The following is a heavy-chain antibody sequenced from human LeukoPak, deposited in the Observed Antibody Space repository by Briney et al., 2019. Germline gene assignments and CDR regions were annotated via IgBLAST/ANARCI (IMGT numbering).Heavy chain of an antibody. CDR2: ISSSGSTI. D-gene: IGHD2-15*01. CDR1: GFTFSSYE. CDR3: ATSGYCSGGSCYPPYYFDY. V-gene: IGHV3-48*03. J-gene: IGHJ4*02. Sequence: GGSLRLSCAASGFTFSSYEMNWVRQAPGKGLEWVSYISSSGSTIYYADSVKGRFTISRDNAENSLYLQMNSLRAEDTAVYYCATSGYCSGGSCYPPYYFDYWGQGTLSPSPQ.